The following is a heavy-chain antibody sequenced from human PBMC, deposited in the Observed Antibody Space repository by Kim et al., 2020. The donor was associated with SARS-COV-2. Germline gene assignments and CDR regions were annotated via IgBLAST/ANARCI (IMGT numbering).Heavy chain of an antibody. CDR1: GFTFSSYE. CDR2: ISSSGSTI. Sequence: GGSLRLSCAASGFTFSSYEMNWVRQAPGKGLEWVSYISSSGSTIYYADSVKGRFTISRDNAKNSLYLQMNSLRAEDTAVYYCATEITSIAARPGYWGQGTLVTVSS. CDR3: ATEITSIAARPGY. V-gene: IGHV3-48*03. D-gene: IGHD6-6*01. J-gene: IGHJ4*02.